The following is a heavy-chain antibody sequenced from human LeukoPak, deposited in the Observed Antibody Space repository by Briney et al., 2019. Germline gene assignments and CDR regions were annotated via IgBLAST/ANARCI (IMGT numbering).Heavy chain of an antibody. D-gene: IGHD5-18*01. J-gene: IGHJ6*02. CDR3: ARDQGLTAPPPYGLDV. Sequence: SVKVSCKTSGGTFSSSAITWVRQAPGQGLEWMGRIIPVLNITRYTQKFQGRVTITADTSTSTVYTELSSLRSEETAVYYCARDQGLTAPPPYGLDVWGQGTTVIVSS. CDR1: GGTFSSSA. V-gene: IGHV1-69*04. CDR2: IIPVLNIT.